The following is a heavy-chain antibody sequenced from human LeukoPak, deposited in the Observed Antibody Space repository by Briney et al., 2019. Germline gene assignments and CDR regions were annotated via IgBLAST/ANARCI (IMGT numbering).Heavy chain of an antibody. Sequence: GESLKISCKGPGYSITTYWIGWVRQMPGKGLEWLGLIYLGDSDTSHSPSSFQGQVTISADKSITTAYLQWSSLKASDSAMCYCVSAVHGTTYFDQWGQGILVTVSS. D-gene: IGHD2/OR15-2a*01. CDR3: VSAVHGTTYFDQ. J-gene: IGHJ4*02. V-gene: IGHV5-51*01. CDR1: GYSITTYW. CDR2: IYLGDSDT.